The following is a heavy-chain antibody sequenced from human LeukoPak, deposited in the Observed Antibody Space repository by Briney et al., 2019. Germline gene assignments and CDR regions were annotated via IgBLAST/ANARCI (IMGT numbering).Heavy chain of an antibody. V-gene: IGHV1-18*01. CDR1: GYTFTSYG. CDR3: ARIPIASDIVVVPAAMYYFDY. CDR2: ISAYNGNT. D-gene: IGHD2-2*01. Sequence: ASVKVSCKASGYTFTSYGISWVRQAPGQGLEWMGWISAYNGNTNYAQKLQGRVTMTTDTSTSTAYMELRSLRSDDTAVYYCARIPIASDIVVVPAAMYYFDYWGQGTLVTVSS. J-gene: IGHJ4*02.